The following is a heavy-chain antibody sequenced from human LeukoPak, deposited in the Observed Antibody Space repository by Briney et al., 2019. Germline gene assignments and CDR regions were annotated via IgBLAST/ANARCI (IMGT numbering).Heavy chain of an antibody. CDR3: ARDLPLTYLSRYPFDI. Sequence: SETLSLTCTVSGSSISSGSYWGWIRQPPGKGLEWIGSIYHGGSTYYTPSLKSRVTISVDTSKNQFSLNLTSVTAADTAMYYCARDLPLTYLSRYPFDIWGQGTMVTVSS. D-gene: IGHD3-16*02. CDR2: IYHGGST. CDR1: GSSISSGSY. J-gene: IGHJ3*02. V-gene: IGHV4-38-2*02.